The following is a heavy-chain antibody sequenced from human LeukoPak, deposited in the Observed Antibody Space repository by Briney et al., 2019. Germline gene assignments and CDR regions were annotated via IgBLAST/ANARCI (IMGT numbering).Heavy chain of an antibody. V-gene: IGHV3-11*01. J-gene: IGHJ3*02. Sequence: PGGFLRLSCAASGFTFSDYYMSWIRQAPGKGLEWISYISSSGSTIFYADSVKGRFTISRDNAKNSLYLQMNSLRAEDTAVYYCARVVYCSGGSCQIFAFDIWGQGTMVTVSS. CDR2: ISSSGSTI. D-gene: IGHD2-15*01. CDR3: ARVVYCSGGSCQIFAFDI. CDR1: GFTFSDYY.